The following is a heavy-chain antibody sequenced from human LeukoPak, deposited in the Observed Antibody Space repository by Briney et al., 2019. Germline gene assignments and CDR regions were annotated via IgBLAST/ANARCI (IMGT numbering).Heavy chain of an antibody. V-gene: IGHV1-18*01. CDR2: ISAYNGNT. CDR1: GYTLTSYG. J-gene: IGHJ4*02. CDR3: AREGEYYGDLILDY. Sequence: ASVKVSCKASGYTLTSYGISWVRQAPGQGLEWMGWISAYNGNTNYAQKLQGRVTMTTDTSTSTAYMELRSLRSDDTAVYYCAREGEYYGDLILDYWGQGILVTVSS. D-gene: IGHD4-17*01.